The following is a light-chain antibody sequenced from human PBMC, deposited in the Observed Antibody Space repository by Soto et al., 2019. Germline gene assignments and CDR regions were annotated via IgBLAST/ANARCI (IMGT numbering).Light chain of an antibody. V-gene: IGKV3D-20*02. CDR3: QQRRT. J-gene: IGKJ1*01. CDR1: QSVSSSY. CDR2: DAS. Sequence: EIVFTQSPGTLSLSPGERATLSCRASQSVSSSYLAWYQQKPGQAPRLLIYDASNRATGIPARFSGSGSGTDFTLTISSLEPEDFAVYYCQQRRTFGQGTKVDIK.